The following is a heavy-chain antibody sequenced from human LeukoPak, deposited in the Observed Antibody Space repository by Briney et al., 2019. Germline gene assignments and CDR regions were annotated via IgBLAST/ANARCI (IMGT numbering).Heavy chain of an antibody. CDR2: INHNGAT. Sequence: SETLSLTCAVYGGSFSGYYWSWIRQPPGKGLEWIGEINHNGATNYNPSLKSRVTISIDTSKKHFSLKLTSVTAADTAVYYCARERVTIVRGVLMDHWGQGTLVAVSS. D-gene: IGHD3-10*01. CDR3: ARERVTIVRGVLMDH. J-gene: IGHJ4*02. CDR1: GGSFSGYY. V-gene: IGHV4-34*01.